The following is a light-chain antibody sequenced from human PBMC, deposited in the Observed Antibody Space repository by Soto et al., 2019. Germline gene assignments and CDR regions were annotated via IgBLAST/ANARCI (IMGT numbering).Light chain of an antibody. CDR2: EVV. CDR3: SSYSSSNPLV. CDR1: SSDVGSNNF. V-gene: IGLV2-14*01. J-gene: IGLJ2*01. Sequence: QSALTQPASVSGSPGQSITISCTGTSSDVGSNNFVSWYQQYPGKAPKLMIYEVVNRPSGISNRFSGSRSGNTASLTISGLLAEDEANYFCSSYSSSNPLVFGGGTKVTVL.